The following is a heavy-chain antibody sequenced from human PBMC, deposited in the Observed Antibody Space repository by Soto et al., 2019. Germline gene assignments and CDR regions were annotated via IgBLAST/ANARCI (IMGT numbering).Heavy chain of an antibody. CDR1: GFTFSSYS. CDR3: ARDMGHIVEVTGRIDTIDM. V-gene: IGHV3-48*02. D-gene: IGHD2-21*02. CDR2: ISGGSSTI. J-gene: IGHJ3*02. Sequence: EVQLVESGGGLVQPGGSLRLSCAASGFTFSSYSMNWVRRAPGKGLHWISYISGGSSTIYYADSVKGRFTISRDNAKNSLYLQMNSLRDEDTALYYCARDMGHIVEVTGRIDTIDMWGQGTMVTVSS.